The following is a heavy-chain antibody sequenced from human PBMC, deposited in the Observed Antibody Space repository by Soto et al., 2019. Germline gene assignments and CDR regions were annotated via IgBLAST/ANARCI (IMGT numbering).Heavy chain of an antibody. V-gene: IGHV1-8*01. CDR2: MNPKSGNT. Sequence: QVQLVQSGSEVRRPGTSVKVSCKASGYLFTENDINWVRQATGQGPEWMGWMNPKSGNTGYAQKFQGRVSMTRDNSKTTAYMELSSLGSEDTAVYYCVSAPLDYYSADYFDTWGQGTQVTVSS. J-gene: IGHJ4*02. D-gene: IGHD3-10*01. CDR3: VSAPLDYYSADYFDT. CDR1: GYLFTEND.